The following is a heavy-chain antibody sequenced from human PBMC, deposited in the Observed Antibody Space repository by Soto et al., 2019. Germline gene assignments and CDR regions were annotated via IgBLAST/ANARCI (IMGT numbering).Heavy chain of an antibody. J-gene: IGHJ3*02. CDR1: GYTFPSYY. CDR3: ARSIAATDAFDI. Sequence: ASVKVSCKASGYTFPSYYINWVRQATGQGREWMGWMNPNSGNTGYAQKFQGRVTMTRNTSISTAYMELSSLRSEDTAVYYCARSIAATDAFDIWGQGAMVTVSS. V-gene: IGHV1-8*01. D-gene: IGHD6-6*01. CDR2: MNPNSGNT.